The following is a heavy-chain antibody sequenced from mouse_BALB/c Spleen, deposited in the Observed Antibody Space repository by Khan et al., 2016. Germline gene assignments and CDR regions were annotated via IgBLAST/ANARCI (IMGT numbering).Heavy chain of an antibody. CDR3: AREGLRRGFAY. Sequence: EVELVESGGGLVKPGGSLKLSCAACGFTFSDYYMYWVRQTPEKRLEWVATISDGGSYTYYPDSVKGRFTISRDNAKNNLYLQMSSLKSEDTAMCYCAREGLRRGFAYWGQGTLVTVSA. CDR1: GFTFSDYY. J-gene: IGHJ3*01. CDR2: ISDGGSYT. V-gene: IGHV5-4*02. D-gene: IGHD2-4*01.